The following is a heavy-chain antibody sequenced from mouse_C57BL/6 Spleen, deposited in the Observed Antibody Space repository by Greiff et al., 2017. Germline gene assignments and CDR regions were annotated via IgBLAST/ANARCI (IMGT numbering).Heavy chain of an antibody. Sequence: QVQLKESGAELVRPGASVTLSCKASGYTFTDYEMHWVKQTPVHGLEWIGAIDPETGGTAYNQKFKGKAILTADKSSSTAYMELRSLTSDDSAVYYCTREGGYDGYYVFDYWGQGTTLTVSS. CDR2: IDPETGGT. CDR1: GYTFTDYE. J-gene: IGHJ2*01. V-gene: IGHV1-15*01. D-gene: IGHD2-3*01. CDR3: TREGGYDGYYVFDY.